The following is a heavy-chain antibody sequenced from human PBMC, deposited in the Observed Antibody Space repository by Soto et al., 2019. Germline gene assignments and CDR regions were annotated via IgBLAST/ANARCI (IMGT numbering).Heavy chain of an antibody. CDR3: AKDYDFWSGCFDY. Sequence: EVQLVESGGGLVQPGRSLRLSCAASGFTFDDYAMHWVRQAPGKGLEWVSGISWNSGTIGYAASVRGRFTFSRDNAKNSLYLQMNSLRAEDTALYYCAKDYDFWSGCFDYWGQGTLVTVSS. CDR1: GFTFDDYA. D-gene: IGHD3-3*01. J-gene: IGHJ4*02. CDR2: ISWNSGTI. V-gene: IGHV3-9*01.